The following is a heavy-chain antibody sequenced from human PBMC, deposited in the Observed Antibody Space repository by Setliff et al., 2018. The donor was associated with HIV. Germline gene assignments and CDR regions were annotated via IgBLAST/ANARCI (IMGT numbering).Heavy chain of an antibody. D-gene: IGHD3-9*01. CDR3: ATSGFYDILTGPTPGVFDI. V-gene: IGHV1-24*01. CDR1: GYTLTEVS. Sequence: ASVKVSCKVSGYTLTEVSIHWVRQAPGKGLEWMGGFDPEDDETVYAQKFQGRVTMTEDTSTDTAYMELSSLRSEDTAMYYCATSGFYDILTGPTPGVFDIWGQGTMVTVSS. CDR2: FDPEDDET. J-gene: IGHJ3*02.